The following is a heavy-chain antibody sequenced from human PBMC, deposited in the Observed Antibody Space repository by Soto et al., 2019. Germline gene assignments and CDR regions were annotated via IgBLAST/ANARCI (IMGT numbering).Heavy chain of an antibody. J-gene: IGHJ4*02. CDR2: IYWDDDK. Sequence: SGPTLVNPTHALTLTCTFSGFSLSTSGVGVGWIRQPPGKALEWLALIYWDDDKRYSPSLKSRLTITEDTSKNQVVLTMTNMDTVDTATYYCAHWIEYYYDSSGYNLIRTLGYWGQGTLVTVSS. D-gene: IGHD3-22*01. CDR3: AHWIEYYYDSSGYNLIRTLGY. V-gene: IGHV2-5*02. CDR1: GFSLSTSGVG.